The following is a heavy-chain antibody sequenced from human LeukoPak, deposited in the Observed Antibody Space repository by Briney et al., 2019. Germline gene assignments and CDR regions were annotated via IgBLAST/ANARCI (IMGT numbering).Heavy chain of an antibody. J-gene: IGHJ4*02. V-gene: IGHV4-39*01. CDR1: GGSIRSSSYY. Sequence: SETLSLTCTVSGGSIRSSSYYWGGIRQPPGKGLEWIGSIYYSGSTYYNPSLKSRVTISVDTSKNQFSLKLSSVTAADTALYYCARHEDIVTPFDYWGQGTLVTVSS. D-gene: IGHD2-15*01. CDR3: ARHEDIVTPFDY. CDR2: IYYSGST.